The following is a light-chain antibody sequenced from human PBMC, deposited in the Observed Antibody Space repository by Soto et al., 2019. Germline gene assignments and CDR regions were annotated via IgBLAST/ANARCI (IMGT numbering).Light chain of an antibody. Sequence: QSVLTQPPSVSGAPGQRVTISCTGSSTNIGAGFDVHWYQQLPGTAPTLLIFGSSNRPSGVPDRFSGSKSGTSASLAITGLQAEDEAHYYCQSYDSGLSGHVFGGGTQLTVL. V-gene: IGLV1-40*01. CDR2: GSS. CDR3: QSYDSGLSGHV. CDR1: STNIGAGFD. J-gene: IGLJ7*01.